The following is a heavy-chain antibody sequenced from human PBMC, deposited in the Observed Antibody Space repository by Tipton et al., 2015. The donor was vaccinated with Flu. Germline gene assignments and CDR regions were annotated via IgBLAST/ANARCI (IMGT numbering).Heavy chain of an antibody. Sequence: LRLSCTVSGGSISSSNHYWGWIRQAPGRGLEWVGSIYYTGYPYYNSSLKSRLAMSIDTSKKQFSLRLSSVTAADTAVYYCAKVLFGWVESWAQGTLVTVSS. J-gene: IGHJ5*01. V-gene: IGHV4-39*07. CDR3: AKVLFGWVES. CDR2: IYYTGYP. D-gene: IGHD3-16*01. CDR1: GGSISSSNHY.